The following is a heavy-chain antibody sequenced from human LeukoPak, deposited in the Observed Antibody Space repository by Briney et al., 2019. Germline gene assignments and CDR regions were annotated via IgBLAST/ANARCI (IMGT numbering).Heavy chain of an antibody. J-gene: IGHJ4*02. CDR1: GFTFSSYS. CDR2: ISSSSSYI. D-gene: IGHD6-13*01. V-gene: IGHV3-21*01. Sequence: GGSLRLSCAASGFTFSSYSMNWVRQAPGKGLEWVSSISSSSSYIYYADSVKGRFTISRDNAKNSLYPQMNSLRAEDTAVYYCARESFGDSSSWYEVDYWGQGTLVTVSS. CDR3: ARESFGDSSSWYEVDY.